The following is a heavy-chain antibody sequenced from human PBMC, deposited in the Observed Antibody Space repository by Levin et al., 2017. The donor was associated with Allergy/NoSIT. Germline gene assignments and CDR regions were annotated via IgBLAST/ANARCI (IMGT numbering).Heavy chain of an antibody. CDR2: INHSGST. CDR1: GGSFSGYY. V-gene: IGHV4-34*01. Sequence: PSETLSLTCAVYGGSFSGYYWNWIRLPPGKGLEWIGEINHSGSTNYNPSLKSRVTISVDTSKNQFSLKLSSVTAADTAVYYCARGYYYYYMDVWGKGTTVTVSS. J-gene: IGHJ6*03. CDR3: ARGYYYYYMDV.